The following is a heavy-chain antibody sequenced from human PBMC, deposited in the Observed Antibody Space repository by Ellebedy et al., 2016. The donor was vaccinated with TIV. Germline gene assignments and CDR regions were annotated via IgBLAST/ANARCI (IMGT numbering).Heavy chain of an antibody. CDR3: ARDRWPYFFDC. CDR1: GFTFSSYG. J-gene: IGHJ4*02. CDR2: LRSDGNNR. V-gene: IGHV3-30*02. D-gene: IGHD6-13*01. Sequence: PGGSLRLSCAAPGFTFSSYGMHWVRQAPGKGLEWVAFLRSDGNNRYYTDSVEGRFTISRDNSKNILYLQTSSLRAEDTAVYYCARDRWPYFFDCWGQGTLVTVSS.